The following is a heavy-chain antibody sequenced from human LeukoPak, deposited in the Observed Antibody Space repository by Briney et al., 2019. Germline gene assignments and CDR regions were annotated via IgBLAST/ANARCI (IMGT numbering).Heavy chain of an antibody. V-gene: IGHV4-31*03. CDR2: IYYSGST. CDR1: GGSISSGGYY. Sequence: SQTLSLTCTVSGGSISSGGYYWSWIRQHPGKGLEWIGYIYYSGSTYYNPSLKSRFTISVDTSKNQFSLKLSSVIAADTAVYYCARDCSSTSCYYYGMDVWGQGTTVAVSS. J-gene: IGHJ6*02. CDR3: ARDCSSTSCYYYGMDV. D-gene: IGHD2-2*01.